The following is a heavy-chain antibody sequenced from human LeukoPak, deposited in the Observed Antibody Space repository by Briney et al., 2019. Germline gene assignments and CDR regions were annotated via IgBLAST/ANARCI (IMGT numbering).Heavy chain of an antibody. CDR2: IYYSGST. J-gene: IGHJ4*02. D-gene: IGHD1-26*01. CDR3: ARRLRIVGPTDYFDY. V-gene: IGHV4-59*08. CDR1: GGSISSFY. Sequence: SETPSLTCTVSGGSISSFYWSWIRQAPVKGLEWIGDIYYSGSTSYNPSLKSRVTISVDTSKNQFSLTLSSVTAADTAVYYCARRLRIVGPTDYFDYWGQGTLVTVSS.